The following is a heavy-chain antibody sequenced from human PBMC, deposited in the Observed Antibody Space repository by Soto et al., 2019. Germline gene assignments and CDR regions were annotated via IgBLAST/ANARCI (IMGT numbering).Heavy chain of an antibody. Sequence: QVQLQESGPGLVKPSETLSLTCTVSGGSISSYYWSWIRQPPGKGLEWIGYIYYSGSTNYNPSLKSRVTISADTSKNQFSLKLSSVTAADTAVYYCASGLVGATGECDYLGQGTLVTVSS. J-gene: IGHJ4*02. CDR3: ASGLVGATGECDY. CDR2: IYYSGST. V-gene: IGHV4-59*01. D-gene: IGHD1-26*01. CDR1: GGSISSYY.